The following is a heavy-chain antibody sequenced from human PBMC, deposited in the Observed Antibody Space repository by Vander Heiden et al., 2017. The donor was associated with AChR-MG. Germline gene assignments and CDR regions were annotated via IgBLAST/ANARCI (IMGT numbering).Heavy chain of an antibody. CDR2: VYFTGNT. V-gene: IGHV4-39*01. CDR3: ARGRYLGSGWSHAFDS. CDR1: GGSISSGTYY. Sequence: QLQLQESGPGLVKPSETLSLTCTVSGGSISSGTYYWGWIRQPPGKGLEWIGSVYFTGNTYYKPSLQSRLTISIDTSQNQFSLKVTSVTAADTAVYYCARGRYLGSGWSHAFDSWGQGTLVTVSS. J-gene: IGHJ4*02. D-gene: IGHD6-19*01.